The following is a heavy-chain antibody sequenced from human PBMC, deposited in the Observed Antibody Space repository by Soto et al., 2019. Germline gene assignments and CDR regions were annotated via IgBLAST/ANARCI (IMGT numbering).Heavy chain of an antibody. Sequence: QVPLMQSGAEVRKPGSSVTVSCKASGGTFSSNPISWVRQAPGQGLEWMGGIIPIFATPHYARRFLDRVTLTADRSTNTAYMELTGLTSEDTAIYYCARDLSAVKRFESFKYYRMDVWGQGTTVTVS. V-gene: IGHV1-69*06. CDR1: GGTFSSNP. CDR2: IIPIFATP. J-gene: IGHJ6*02. CDR3: ARDLSAVKRFESFKYYRMDV. D-gene: IGHD3-3*01.